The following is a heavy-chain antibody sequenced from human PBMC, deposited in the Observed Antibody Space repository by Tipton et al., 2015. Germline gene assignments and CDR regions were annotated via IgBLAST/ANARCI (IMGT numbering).Heavy chain of an antibody. Sequence: TLSLTCAVSAYSISSDYYWGWIRQPPGKGLEWIGSISHSGNTYHNPSLKSRVTISVDTSKTQFSLKMSSVTASDTAVYYCARARGRHGGLFDSWGQGILVTVSS. J-gene: IGHJ4*02. V-gene: IGHV4-38-2*01. CDR1: AYSISSDYY. CDR2: ISHSGNT. CDR3: ARARGRHGGLFDS. D-gene: IGHD4-23*01.